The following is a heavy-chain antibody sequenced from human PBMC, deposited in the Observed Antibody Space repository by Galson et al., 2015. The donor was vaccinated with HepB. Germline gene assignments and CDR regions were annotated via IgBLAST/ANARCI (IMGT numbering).Heavy chain of an antibody. CDR2: TYYRSKWYN. CDR3: ARELSGTVAVPFDY. D-gene: IGHD1-26*01. CDR1: GDSVSSNSAA. J-gene: IGHJ4*02. Sequence: CAISGDSVSSNSAAWNWIRQSPSRGLEWLGRTYYRSKWYNDYAVSVKSRITINPDTSKNLFTLQLNSLTPEDTAVYYCARELSGTVAVPFDYWGQGTLVTVSS. V-gene: IGHV6-1*01.